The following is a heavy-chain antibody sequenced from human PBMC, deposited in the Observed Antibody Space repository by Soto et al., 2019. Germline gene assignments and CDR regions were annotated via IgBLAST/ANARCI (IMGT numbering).Heavy chain of an antibody. D-gene: IGHD4-4*01. V-gene: IGHV5-51*01. CDR3: ARRPVLLYSNYADYYGVDV. CDR2: ILLGDTNT. J-gene: IGHJ6*02. CDR1: GYSFTSFW. Sequence: GESLKISCNGSGYSFTSFWIGWVPQIPGKGLEWIGIILLGDTNTRESPSFQGSPAISASKSISSAYMEWRRRKAPGTAMYDCARRPVLLYSNYADYYGVDVWRQGPTVTVSS.